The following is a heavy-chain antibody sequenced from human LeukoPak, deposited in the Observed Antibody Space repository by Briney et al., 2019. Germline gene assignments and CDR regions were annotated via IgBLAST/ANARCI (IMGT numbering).Heavy chain of an antibody. V-gene: IGHV3-30*19. J-gene: IGHJ3*02. D-gene: IGHD3-22*01. CDR1: GFTFSSYG. CDR2: ISYDGSNK. Sequence: GGSLRLSCAASGFTFSSYGMHWVRQAPGKGLEWVAVISYDGSNKYYADSVKGRFTISRDNSKNTLYLQMNSLRAEDTAVYYCARDPSGYAAFDIWGQGTMVTVSS. CDR3: ARDPSGYAAFDI.